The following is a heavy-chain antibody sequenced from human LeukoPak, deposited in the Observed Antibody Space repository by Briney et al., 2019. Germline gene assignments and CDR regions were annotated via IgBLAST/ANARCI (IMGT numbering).Heavy chain of an antibody. CDR1: GFTFSSYW. J-gene: IGHJ4*02. D-gene: IGHD3-22*01. CDR3: AITYYYDSSGYPVN. CDR2: INSDGSST. V-gene: IGHV3-74*01. Sequence: PGGSLRLSCAASGFTFSSYWMHWVRQAPGKGLVWVSSINSDGSSTSYADSVKGRFTISRDNAKNTLYLQMNSLRAEDTAVYYCAITYYYDSSGYPVNWGQGTLVTVSS.